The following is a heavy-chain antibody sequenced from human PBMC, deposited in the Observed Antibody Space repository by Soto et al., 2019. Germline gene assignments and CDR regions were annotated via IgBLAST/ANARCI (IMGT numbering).Heavy chain of an antibody. D-gene: IGHD6-13*01. CDR1: GGSISSSSYY. Sequence: SETLSLTCAVSGGSISSSSYYWGWIRQPPGKGLEWIGSIYHSGSTYYNPSLKSRVTISVDKSKNQFSLKLSSVTAADTAVYYCARDRSYIAAAESWFDPWGQGTLVTVSS. CDR3: ARDRSYIAAAESWFDP. J-gene: IGHJ5*02. CDR2: IYHSGST. V-gene: IGHV4-39*07.